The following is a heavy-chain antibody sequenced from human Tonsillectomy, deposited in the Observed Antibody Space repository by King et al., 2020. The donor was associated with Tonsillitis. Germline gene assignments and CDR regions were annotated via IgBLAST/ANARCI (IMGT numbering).Heavy chain of an antibody. CDR3: ARGLFSGSYYFDY. V-gene: IGHV3-48*01. D-gene: IGHD1-26*01. Sequence: VQLVESGGGLVQPGGSLRLSCAASGFPFSTYSINWVRQAPGKGLEWISYISDCGSDTLDADSVKGRFTISRDNAKNSLYLQMNSLRVEDTAVYYCARGLFSGSYYFDYWGQGTLVTVSS. J-gene: IGHJ4*02. CDR1: GFPFSTYS. CDR2: ISDCGSDT.